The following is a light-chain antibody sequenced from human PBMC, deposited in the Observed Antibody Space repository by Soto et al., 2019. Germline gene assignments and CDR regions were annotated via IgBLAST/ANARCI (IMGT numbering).Light chain of an antibody. J-gene: IGKJ2*01. CDR2: AAS. V-gene: IGKV1-12*01. CDR3: QQASTFPHT. Sequence: DLQMTQSPSSVSASVGDTVTISCRASQGIGTWLAWYQQKPGKAPKLLIAAASSLQSGVPSRFSGSGSGTDFTLTICSLQPEDFATYYCQQASTFPHTFGQGTKLEIK. CDR1: QGIGTW.